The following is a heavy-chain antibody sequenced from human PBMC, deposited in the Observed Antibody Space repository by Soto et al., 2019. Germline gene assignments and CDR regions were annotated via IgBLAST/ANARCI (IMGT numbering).Heavy chain of an antibody. CDR1: GFTFSDTW. CDR3: TTAFSHCYYGSGSYYYSYAMDV. V-gene: IGHV3-15*01. Sequence: PGGTLRLSCAAYGFTFSDTWMSWVRQAPGKGLEWIGRIKSKTDGWTKDSATPVKGRFTVSSDDPKDTQHLQMNSLKTGDTAVYYCTTAFSHCYYGSGSYYYSYAMDVWGQGTTVTVSS. D-gene: IGHD3-10*01. J-gene: IGHJ6*02. CDR2: IKSKTDGWTK.